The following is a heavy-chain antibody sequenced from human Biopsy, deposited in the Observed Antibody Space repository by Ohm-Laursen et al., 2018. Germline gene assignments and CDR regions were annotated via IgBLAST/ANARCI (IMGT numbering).Heavy chain of an antibody. V-gene: IGHV1-2*02. CDR2: INAKTGDT. J-gene: IGHJ5*02. CDR3: TRGGYYYDSLAYYYWFDP. Sequence: SSVKVSCKASGYTFTGYHVYWVRQAPGQGLEWMGWINAKTGDTNYAQKFQGRVTMTRDTSISTAYVDLSSLRSDDTVVYYCTRGGYYYDSLAYYYWFDPWGQGTLVTVSS. CDR1: GYTFTGYH. D-gene: IGHD3-22*01.